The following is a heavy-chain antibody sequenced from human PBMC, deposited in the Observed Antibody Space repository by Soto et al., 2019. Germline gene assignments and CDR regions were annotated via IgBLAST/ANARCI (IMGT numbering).Heavy chain of an antibody. J-gene: IGHJ5*02. V-gene: IGHV3-21*01. CDR3: ARAPEDFWSGYPQYNWFDP. CDR2: ISSSSSYI. CDR1: GFTFSSYS. D-gene: IGHD3-3*01. Sequence: GGSLRLSCAASGFTFSSYSMNWVRQAPGKGLEWVSSISSSSSYIYYADSVKGRFTISRDNAKNSLYLQMSSLRAEDTAVYYCARAPEDFWSGYPQYNWFDPWGQGTLVTVSS.